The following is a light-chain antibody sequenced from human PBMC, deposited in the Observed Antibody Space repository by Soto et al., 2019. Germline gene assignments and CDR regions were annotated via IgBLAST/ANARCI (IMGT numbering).Light chain of an antibody. CDR1: SSDVGYSNY. CDR3: SSYTSSSTPYV. V-gene: IGLV2-14*01. Sequence: QSALTQPASVSGSPGQSITISCTGTSSDVGYSNYVSWYQQLPGKAPKLMIYDVSDRPSGVSNRFSGSKSGSTASLTISGLQAEDEADYYCSSYTSSSTPYVFGTGTKLTVL. CDR2: DVS. J-gene: IGLJ1*01.